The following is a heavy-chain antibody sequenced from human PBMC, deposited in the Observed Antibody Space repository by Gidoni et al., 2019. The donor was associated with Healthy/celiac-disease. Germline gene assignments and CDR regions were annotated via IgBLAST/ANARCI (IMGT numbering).Heavy chain of an antibody. Sequence: QVQLQESGPGLVKPSETLSLTCTVSGGSISSYYWSWIRQPPGKGLEWIGYIYYSGSTNYNPSLKSRVTISVDTSKNQFSLKLSSVTAADTAVYYCARTTVTTPRFDPWGQGTLVTVSS. V-gene: IGHV4-59*01. CDR3: ARTTVTTPRFDP. CDR2: IYYSGST. D-gene: IGHD4-17*01. J-gene: IGHJ5*02. CDR1: GGSISSYY.